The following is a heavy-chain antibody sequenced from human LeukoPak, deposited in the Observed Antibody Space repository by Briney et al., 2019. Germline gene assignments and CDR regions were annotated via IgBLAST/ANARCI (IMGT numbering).Heavy chain of an antibody. CDR2: ISRSGSTI. D-gene: IGHD2-2*01. V-gene: IGHV3-11*04. J-gene: IGHJ4*02. CDR3: AGEDKLGYCSSTSCYGMSYFDY. Sequence: GGSLRLSCAASGFTFSDYYMSWIRQAPGKGLEWVSYISRSGSTIYYADSVKGRFTISRDNAKNSLYLQMNSLRAEDTAVYYCAGEDKLGYCSSTSCYGMSYFDYWGQGTLVTVSS. CDR1: GFTFSDYY.